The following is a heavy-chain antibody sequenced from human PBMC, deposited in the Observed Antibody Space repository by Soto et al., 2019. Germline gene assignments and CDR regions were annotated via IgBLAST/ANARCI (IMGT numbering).Heavy chain of an antibody. CDR3: ARRTVRGVINNWFDP. J-gene: IGHJ5*02. CDR1: GVSISSYY. V-gene: IGHV4-59*01. Sequence: SETLSLTCTVSGVSISSYYWSWIRQPPGKGLEWIGYIYYSGSTNYNPSLKSRVTISVDTSKNQFSLKLSSVTAADTAVYHCARRTVRGVINNWFDPWGQGILVTVSS. CDR2: IYYSGST. D-gene: IGHD3-10*01.